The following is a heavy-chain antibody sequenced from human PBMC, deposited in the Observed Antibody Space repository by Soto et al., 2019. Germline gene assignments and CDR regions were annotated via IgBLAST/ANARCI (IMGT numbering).Heavy chain of an antibody. CDR2: IWPDGNKK. D-gene: IGHD6-13*01. CDR3: ARDIRISISWYYVDY. Sequence: VAVIWPDGNKKFYADAVKGRFTISRDNSKNTLYLQINDLRAEDTAVYFCARDIRISISWYYVDYWGQGTLVTVSS. J-gene: IGHJ4*02. V-gene: IGHV3-33*01.